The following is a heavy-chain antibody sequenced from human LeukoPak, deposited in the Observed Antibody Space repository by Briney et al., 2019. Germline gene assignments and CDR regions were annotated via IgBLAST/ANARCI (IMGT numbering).Heavy chain of an antibody. D-gene: IGHD4-17*01. Sequence: GGSLRLSCAASGFTFSDYYMSWIRQAPGKELEWVSYISSSGSTIYYADSVKGRFTISRDNAKNSLYLQMNSLRAKDTAVYYCARDLSTVTTWGFGYWGQGTLVTVSS. V-gene: IGHV3-11*01. CDR2: ISSSGSTI. CDR3: ARDLSTVTTWGFGY. CDR1: GFTFSDYY. J-gene: IGHJ4*02.